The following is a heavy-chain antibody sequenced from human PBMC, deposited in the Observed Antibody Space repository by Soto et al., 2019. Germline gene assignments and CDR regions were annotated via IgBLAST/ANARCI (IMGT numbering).Heavy chain of an antibody. V-gene: IGHV4-31*03. Sequence: QVQLQESGPGLVKPSQTLSLTCTVSGGSISSGGYYWSWIRQHPGKGLEWIGYIYYSGRTYYNPSLKSRVTISVDTSKTQFSLKLSSVTAADTAVYYCARDRGSSPRDYYYGMDVWGQGTTVTVSS. J-gene: IGHJ6*02. D-gene: IGHD3-10*01. CDR1: GGSISSGGYY. CDR2: IYYSGRT. CDR3: ARDRGSSPRDYYYGMDV.